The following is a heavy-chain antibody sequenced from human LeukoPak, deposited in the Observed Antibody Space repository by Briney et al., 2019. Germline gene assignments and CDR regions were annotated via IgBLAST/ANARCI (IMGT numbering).Heavy chain of an antibody. D-gene: IGHD6-19*01. Sequence: GGSLRLSCAASGFIFSNYGMHWVRQAPGKGLEWVAFIRFDGSDKHFADSVKGRVTISRDNSMNTMYLQMDSLRAEDTAVYYCAKSIAVAGLAGGRTFDYWGQGTLVTVSS. CDR2: IRFDGSDK. J-gene: IGHJ4*02. CDR1: GFIFSNYG. V-gene: IGHV3-30*02. CDR3: AKSIAVAGLAGGRTFDY.